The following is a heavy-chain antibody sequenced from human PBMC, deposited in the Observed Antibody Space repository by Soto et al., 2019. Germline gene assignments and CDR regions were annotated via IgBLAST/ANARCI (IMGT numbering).Heavy chain of an antibody. CDR2: IWYDGSNK. D-gene: IGHD3-22*01. CDR1: GFTFSSYG. V-gene: IGHV3-33*01. CDR3: ARQYYYDSSGYYDYYYYGMDV. J-gene: IGHJ6*02. Sequence: QVPLVESGGGVVQPGRSLRLSCAASGFTFSSYGMHWVRQAPGKGLEWVAVIWYDGSNKYYADSVKGRFTISRDNSKNTLYLQMNSLRAEDTAVYYCARQYYYDSSGYYDYYYYGMDVWGQGTTVTVSS.